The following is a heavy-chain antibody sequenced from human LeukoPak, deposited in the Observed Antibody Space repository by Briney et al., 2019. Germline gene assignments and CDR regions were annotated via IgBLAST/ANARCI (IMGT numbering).Heavy chain of an antibody. CDR2: ISSSSSTI. CDR1: GFTFSSYS. Sequence: GGSLRLSCAASGFTFSSYSMNWVRQAPGKGLEWVSYISSSSSTIYYADSVKGRFTISRDNSKNTLYLQMNSLRAEDTAAYYCAKAAYSGYGWDYFDHWGQGTLVTVSS. D-gene: IGHD5-12*01. J-gene: IGHJ4*02. CDR3: AKAAYSGYGWDYFDH. V-gene: IGHV3-48*01.